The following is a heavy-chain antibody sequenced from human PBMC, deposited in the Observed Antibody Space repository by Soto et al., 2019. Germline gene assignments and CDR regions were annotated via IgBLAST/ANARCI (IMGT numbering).Heavy chain of an antibody. Sequence: SETLSLTCTVSGGSLSPNYWSWIRQPPGKGLEWIGYIYYGGTTANNPSLNSRVTISIDTSKNQFSLTLSSVTAADTAVYYCARERPDGSRLDPWGQGTLVTVSS. CDR1: GGSLSPNY. V-gene: IGHV4-59*12. D-gene: IGHD6-13*01. J-gene: IGHJ5*02. CDR3: ARERPDGSRLDP. CDR2: IYYGGTT.